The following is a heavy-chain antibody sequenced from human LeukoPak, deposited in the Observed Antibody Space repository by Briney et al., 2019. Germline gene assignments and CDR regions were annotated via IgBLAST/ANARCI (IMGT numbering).Heavy chain of an antibody. D-gene: IGHD3-22*01. CDR1: GFSFSDYY. V-gene: IGHV3-23*01. CDR3: AKDRRVHYYDSSGYKSH. Sequence: GGSLRLSCAASGFSFSDYYMSWIRQAPGKGLEWVSAIGGSGGSTYYADSVKGRFTISRDNSKNTLYLQMNSLRAEDTAVYYCAKDRRVHYYDSSGYKSHWGQGTLVTVSS. CDR2: IGGSGGST. J-gene: IGHJ4*02.